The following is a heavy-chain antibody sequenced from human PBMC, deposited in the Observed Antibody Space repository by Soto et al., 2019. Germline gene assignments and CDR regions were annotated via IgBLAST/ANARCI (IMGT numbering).Heavy chain of an antibody. CDR3: ARGPNYYDSNFYFDY. V-gene: IGHV3-30-3*01. CDR1: GFTFTIYA. Sequence: PGGSLRLSCSASGFTFTIYAVHWVRQAPGKGLEWVAVISYDGNDKSYADSVKGRFTISRDNSDNTLSLQMNSLRVDDTAVYYCARGPNYYDSNFYFDYWGHGTLVTVSS. J-gene: IGHJ4*01. D-gene: IGHD3-22*01. CDR2: ISYDGNDK.